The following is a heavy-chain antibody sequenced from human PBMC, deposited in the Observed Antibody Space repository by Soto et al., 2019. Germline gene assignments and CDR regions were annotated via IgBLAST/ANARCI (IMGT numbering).Heavy chain of an antibody. V-gene: IGHV3-13*01. CDR2: IGTAGDT. CDR3: ARARDYDFYYMDV. CDR1: GFTFSTYG. J-gene: IGHJ6*03. D-gene: IGHD3-3*01. Sequence: EVQLVESGGGLVQPGGSLRLSCAASGFTFSTYGMHWVRQAAGKSLEWVSAIGTAGDTYYPGSVKGRFTISRENAKNSLYLQMNSLRTGDTAVYYCARARDYDFYYMDVWGKGTTVTVSS.